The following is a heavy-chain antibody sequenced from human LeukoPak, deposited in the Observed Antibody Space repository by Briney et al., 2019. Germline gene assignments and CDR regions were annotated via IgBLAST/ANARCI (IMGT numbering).Heavy chain of an antibody. CDR2: IYPGDSDT. V-gene: IGHV5-51*01. CDR3: ASRKKGMATAGFDY. J-gene: IGHJ4*02. Sequence: GESLKISCKGSGYSFTSYWIGWVRQMPGKGLEWMGIIYPGDSDTRYSPSFQGQVIISTEKSISTAYLQWSSLKASDTALYYCASRKKGMATAGFDYWGQGTLVTVSS. D-gene: IGHD5-24*01. CDR1: GYSFTSYW.